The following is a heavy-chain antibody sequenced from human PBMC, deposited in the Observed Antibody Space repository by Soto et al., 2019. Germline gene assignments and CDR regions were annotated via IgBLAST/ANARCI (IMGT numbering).Heavy chain of an antibody. Sequence: ASVKVSCKASGYTFNRHGISWVRQAPGQGLEWMGWISAYNGNTNYAQKFQGRVTMTRNTSISTAYMELSSLRSEDTAVYYCARGLSYLRYFDWLIDYWGQGTLVTVSS. J-gene: IGHJ4*02. CDR3: ARGLSYLRYFDWLIDY. D-gene: IGHD3-9*01. V-gene: IGHV1-18*01. CDR2: ISAYNGNT. CDR1: GYTFNRHG.